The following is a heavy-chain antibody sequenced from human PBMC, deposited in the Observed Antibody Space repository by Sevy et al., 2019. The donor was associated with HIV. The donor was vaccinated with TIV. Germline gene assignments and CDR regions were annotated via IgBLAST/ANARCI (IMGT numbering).Heavy chain of an antibody. J-gene: IGHJ3*02. CDR2: IYAGGST. V-gene: IGHV3-53*01. Sequence: GGSLRLSCVASGFSVGSNYISWVRQAPGKGLEWVSVIYAGGSTYYADSVKGRFTISRDNSKNTLYLQMNSLRAEDTAVYYCTTHASDFDSSGYLERDAFDIWGQGTMVTVSS. D-gene: IGHD3-22*01. CDR3: TTHASDFDSSGYLERDAFDI. CDR1: GFSVGSNY.